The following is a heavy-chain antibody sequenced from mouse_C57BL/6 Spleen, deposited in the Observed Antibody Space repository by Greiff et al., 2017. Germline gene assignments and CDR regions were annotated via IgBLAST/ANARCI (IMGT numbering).Heavy chain of an antibody. D-gene: IGHD2-3*01. V-gene: IGHV1-72*01. Sequence: VQLQQPGAELVKPGASVKLSCKASGYTFTSYWMHWVKQRPGRGLEWIGRLAPNSGGTKYNEKFKSKATLTVDKPSSTAYMQLSSLTSEDSAVYYCARNDGYSWFAYWGQGTLVTVSA. CDR3: ARNDGYSWFAY. CDR1: GYTFTSYW. CDR2: LAPNSGGT. J-gene: IGHJ3*01.